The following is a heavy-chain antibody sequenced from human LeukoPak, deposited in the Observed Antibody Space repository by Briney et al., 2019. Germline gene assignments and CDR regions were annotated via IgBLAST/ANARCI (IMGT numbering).Heavy chain of an antibody. CDR2: IWYDGTKK. V-gene: IGHV3-33*01. CDR1: GFTFSNYG. J-gene: IGHJ4*02. CDR3: ARDRAVRYFDY. Sequence: GSLRLSFAASGFTFSNYGMHWVRQAPGKGLEWVAVIWYDGTKKYYADSVKGRLTISRDNSKNTLYLEMNSLRAEDTAVYYCARDRAVRYFDYWGQGTLVTVSS.